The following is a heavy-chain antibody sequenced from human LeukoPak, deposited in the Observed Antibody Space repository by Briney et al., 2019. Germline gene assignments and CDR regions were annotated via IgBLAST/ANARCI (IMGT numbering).Heavy chain of an antibody. CDR2: IYYSGST. CDR3: AREPLYYYDSSAKRGGFDY. CDR1: GASISSYY. V-gene: IGHV4-59*01. J-gene: IGHJ4*02. D-gene: IGHD3-22*01. Sequence: KASETLSLTCTVSGASISSYYWSWIRQPPGKGLEWIGYIYYSGSTNYNPSLKSRVTISVDTSKNQFSLKLSSVTAADTAVYYCAREPLYYYDSSAKRGGFDYWGQGTLVTVSS.